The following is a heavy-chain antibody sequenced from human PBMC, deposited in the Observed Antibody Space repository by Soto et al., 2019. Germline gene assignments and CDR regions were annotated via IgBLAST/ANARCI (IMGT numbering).Heavy chain of an antibody. CDR2: ISGSGGST. CDR3: AKDHCSGGSCYILVGSYAGYFDL. Sequence: EVQLLESGGGLVQPGGSLRLSCAASGFTFSSYAMSWVRQAPGKGLEWVSAISGSGGSTYYADSVKGRFTISRDNSKNTLYLQMNSLRAEDTAVYYCAKDHCSGGSCYILVGSYAGYFDLWGRGTLVTVSS. J-gene: IGHJ2*01. CDR1: GFTFSSYA. D-gene: IGHD2-15*01. V-gene: IGHV3-23*01.